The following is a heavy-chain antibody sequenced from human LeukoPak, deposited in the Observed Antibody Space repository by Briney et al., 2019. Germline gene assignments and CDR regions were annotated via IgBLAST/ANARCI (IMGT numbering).Heavy chain of an antibody. CDR2: IYYNGST. CDR1: GGSISSGGYS. CDR3: ARAAYRVPMLRGPTHKYYFDP. Sequence: SETLSLTCAVSGGSISSGGYSWSWIRQPPGRGLEWIGYIYYNGSTNYNPSLKSRVTISVDTSKSHFSLRLTSVTAADTAVYYCARAAYRVPMLRGPTHKYYFDPWGQGTLVTVSS. J-gene: IGHJ5*02. D-gene: IGHD3-10*01. V-gene: IGHV4-61*03.